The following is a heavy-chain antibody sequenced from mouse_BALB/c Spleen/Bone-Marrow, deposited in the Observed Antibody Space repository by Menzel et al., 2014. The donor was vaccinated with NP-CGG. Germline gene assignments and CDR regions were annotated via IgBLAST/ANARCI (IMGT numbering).Heavy chain of an antibody. J-gene: IGHJ2*01. CDR3: ARDGLDY. D-gene: IGHD3-1*01. Sequence: EVQGVESGGDLVKPGGSLKLSCAASGFTFSSYGMSWVRQTPDKRLEWVATISSGGSYTYYPDSVKGRFTISRDNAKNTLYLQMSSLRSEDTAMYYCARDGLDYWGQGTTLTVSS. CDR2: ISSGGSYT. V-gene: IGHV5-6*01. CDR1: GFTFSSYG.